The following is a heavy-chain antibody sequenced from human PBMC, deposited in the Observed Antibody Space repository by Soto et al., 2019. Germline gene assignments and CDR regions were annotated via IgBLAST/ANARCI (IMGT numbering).Heavy chain of an antibody. V-gene: IGHV1-24*01. CDR1: GYTLTELS. J-gene: IGHJ5*02. CDR3: ATDQGSYCSGGSCYSGWSDP. D-gene: IGHD2-15*01. Sequence: GASVKVSCKVSGYTLTELSMHWVRQAPGKGLEWMGGFDPEDGETIYAQKFQGRVTMTEDTSTDTAYMELSSLRSEDTAVYYCATDQGSYCSGGSCYSGWSDPWGQGTLVTVS. CDR2: FDPEDGET.